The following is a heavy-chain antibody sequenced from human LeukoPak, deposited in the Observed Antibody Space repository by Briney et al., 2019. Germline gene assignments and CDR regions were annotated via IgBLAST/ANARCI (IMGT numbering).Heavy chain of an antibody. J-gene: IGHJ4*02. CDR2: INHSGST. D-gene: IGHD3-3*01. V-gene: IGHV4-34*01. Sequence: PSETLSLTCAVYGGSFSGYYWSWIRQPPGKGLEWIGEINHSGSTHYNPSLKSRVTISVDTSKNQFSLKLSSVTAADTAVYYCARAYYDFWSGYLDYWGQGTLVTVSS. CDR1: GGSFSGYY. CDR3: ARAYYDFWSGYLDY.